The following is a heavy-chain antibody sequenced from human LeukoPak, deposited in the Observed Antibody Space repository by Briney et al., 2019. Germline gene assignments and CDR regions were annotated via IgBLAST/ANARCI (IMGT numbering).Heavy chain of an antibody. V-gene: IGHV4-59*01. J-gene: IGHJ4*02. CDR1: GGSISSYY. D-gene: IGHD2-15*01. Sequence: SETLSLTCTVSGGSISSYYWSWIRQPPGKGLEWIGYFYYSGSTNYNPSLKSRVTISVDTSKNQFSLKLSSVTAADTAVYYCARMVAANLDYWGQGTLVTVSS. CDR2: FYYSGST. CDR3: ARMVAANLDY.